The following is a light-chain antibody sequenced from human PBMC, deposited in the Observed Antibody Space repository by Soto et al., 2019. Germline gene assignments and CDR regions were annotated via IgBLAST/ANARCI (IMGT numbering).Light chain of an antibody. CDR1: QSVSRY. V-gene: IGKV3-11*01. Sequence: EIVLTQSPATLSLSPGERATLSCRASQSVSRYLAWYQQKPGQAPSLLIYDASNRAAGIPARFSGSGSGTDFTLTISSLEPKDLAGYYCRHQRNWPRLTFGPGNKVDIK. CDR3: RHQRNWPRLT. CDR2: DAS. J-gene: IGKJ3*01.